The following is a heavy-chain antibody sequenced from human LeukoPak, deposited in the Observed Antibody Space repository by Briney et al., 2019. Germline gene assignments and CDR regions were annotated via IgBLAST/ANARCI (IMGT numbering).Heavy chain of an antibody. CDR3: AKDQVYSTSPRVIDY. CDR1: GGSISSGVYY. D-gene: IGHD2-2*01. J-gene: IGHJ4*02. V-gene: IGHV3-23*01. CDR2: ISGSGGSI. Sequence: LSLTCTVSGGSISSGVYYWSWIRQPPGKGLEWVSAISGSGGSIYYADSVKGRFTISRDDSKNTMYLQMNSLRAEDTAVYCCAKDQVYSTSPRVIDYWGQGTLVTVSS.